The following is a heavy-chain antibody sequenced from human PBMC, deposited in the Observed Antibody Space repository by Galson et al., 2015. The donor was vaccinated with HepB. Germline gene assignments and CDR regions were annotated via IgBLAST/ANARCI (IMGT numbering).Heavy chain of an antibody. CDR3: ARDVEEGTIDY. V-gene: IGHV3-21*01. Sequence: SLRLSCAASGFTFSSYSTNWVRQAPGKGLEWVSSISSSSSYIYYADSVKGRFTISRDNAKNSPYLQMNSLRAEDTAVYYCARDVEEGTIDYWGQGTLVTVSS. CDR2: ISSSSSYI. D-gene: IGHD2-2*01. CDR1: GFTFSSYS. J-gene: IGHJ4*02.